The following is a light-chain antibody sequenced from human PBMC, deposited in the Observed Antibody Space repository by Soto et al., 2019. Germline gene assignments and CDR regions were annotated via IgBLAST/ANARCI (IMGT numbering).Light chain of an antibody. CDR3: SSYTSSSNWV. V-gene: IGLV2-14*01. J-gene: IGLJ3*02. CDR1: SSDVGGYNY. CDR2: DVS. Sequence: QSALTQPASVSGSPGQSITISCTGTSSDVGGYNYVSWYQQHPGKAPKLMIYDVSNRPSGVSNPFSGSKSGNTASLTISVLQAEDEADYYCSSYTSSSNWVFGGGTKVTVL.